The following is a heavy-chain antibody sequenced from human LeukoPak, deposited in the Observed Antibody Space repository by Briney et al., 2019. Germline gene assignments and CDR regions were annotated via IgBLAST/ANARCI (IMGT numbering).Heavy chain of an antibody. V-gene: IGHV4-59*01. CDR2: IYYSGSI. D-gene: IGHD2-8*01. CDR3: ASYQTDCTNGVCANWFDP. CDR1: GGSISSYY. Sequence: SETLSLTCTVSGGSISSYYWSWIRQPPGKGLEWIGYIYYSGSINYNPSLKSRVTISVDTSKNQFSLKLSSVTAADTAVYYCASYQTDCTNGVCANWFDPWGQGTLVTVSS. J-gene: IGHJ5*02.